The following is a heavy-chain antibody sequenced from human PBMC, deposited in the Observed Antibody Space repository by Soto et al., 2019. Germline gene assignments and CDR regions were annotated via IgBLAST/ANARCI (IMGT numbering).Heavy chain of an antibody. Sequence: NPSETLSLTCTVSGGSISSGGYYWSWIRQHPGKALEWIGYIYYSGSTYYNPSLKSRVTISVDTSKNQFSLKLSSVTAADTAVYYCARYYVDTALDYWGQGTLVT. J-gene: IGHJ4*02. D-gene: IGHD5-18*01. V-gene: IGHV4-31*03. CDR2: IYYSGST. CDR1: GGSISSGGYY. CDR3: ARYYVDTALDY.